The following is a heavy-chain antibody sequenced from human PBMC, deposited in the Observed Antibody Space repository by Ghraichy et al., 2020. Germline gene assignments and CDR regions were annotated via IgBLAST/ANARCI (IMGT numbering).Heavy chain of an antibody. CDR2: IWHDGSNI. V-gene: IGHV3-33*01. D-gene: IGHD2-15*01. CDR3: ARGPNKFAAAPLSYYMDV. CDR1: QFTFSNYA. J-gene: IGHJ6*03. Sequence: GGSLILSCAASQFTFSNYAMHWVRQAPGKGLEWVALIWHDGSNIYYADSVRGRSTISRDNSNNTLNLHMNSLRAEDTALYYCARGPNKFAAAPLSYYMDVWGKGTTVIVSS.